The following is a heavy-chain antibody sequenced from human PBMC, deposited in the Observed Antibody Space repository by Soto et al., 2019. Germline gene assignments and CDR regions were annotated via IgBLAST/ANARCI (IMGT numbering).Heavy chain of an antibody. CDR1: VYTFTGYY. CDR3: ATDWPGSPLMDV. CDR2: FNPNSGGT. J-gene: IGHJ6*03. D-gene: IGHD6-13*01. V-gene: IGHV1-2*04. Sequence: ASVKVSRTASVYTFTGYYMLWVRHSPAQGLEWMGWFNPNSGGTNYAQKFQGWVTMTWETSIHIIYMELSRLRSADTAVYYCATDWPGSPLMDVWGKGTTVTVSS.